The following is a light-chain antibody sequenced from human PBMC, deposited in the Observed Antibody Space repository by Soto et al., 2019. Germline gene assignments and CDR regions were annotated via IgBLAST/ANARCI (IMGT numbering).Light chain of an antibody. V-gene: IGLV1-51*01. Sequence: SCSGSSSNIGNNYVSWYQQLPGTAPKLLIYDNNKRPSGIPDRFSGSKSGTSATLGITGLQTGDEADYYCGTWDSSLSALEVGVATKLSV. J-gene: IGLJ2*01. CDR2: DNN. CDR1: SSNIGNNY. CDR3: GTWDSSLSALE.